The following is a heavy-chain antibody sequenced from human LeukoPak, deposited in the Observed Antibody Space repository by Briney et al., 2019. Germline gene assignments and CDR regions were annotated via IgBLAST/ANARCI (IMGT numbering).Heavy chain of an antibody. CDR2: INPSGGSA. CDR3: AKTIYYYYGMDV. Sequence: ASVKVSCKASGYTFTTYYMHWVRQAPGQGLEWIGIINPSGGSASYAPKFQGRVTMTRDTSTGTVYMELSSLSSEDTAVYYCAKTIYYYYGMDVWGQGTTVTVSS. D-gene: IGHD1/OR15-1a*01. V-gene: IGHV1-46*01. J-gene: IGHJ6*02. CDR1: GYTFTTYY.